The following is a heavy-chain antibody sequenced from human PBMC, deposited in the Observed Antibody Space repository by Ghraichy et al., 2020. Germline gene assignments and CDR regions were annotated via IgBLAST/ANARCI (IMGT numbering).Heavy chain of an antibody. CDR2: ISGSGRGI. V-gene: IGHV3-23*01. D-gene: IGHD1-1*01. CDR1: GLTFGSFH. J-gene: IGHJ6*02. Sequence: GGSLRLSCAVSGLTFGSFHMSWVRQAPGKGLEWISAISGSGRGIFYADSVRGRFIISRDNAKDTLFLQMNKLRADDTAFYYCAKMKGLRREDDSMDVWGRGTLVTVS. CDR3: AKMKGLRREDDSMDV.